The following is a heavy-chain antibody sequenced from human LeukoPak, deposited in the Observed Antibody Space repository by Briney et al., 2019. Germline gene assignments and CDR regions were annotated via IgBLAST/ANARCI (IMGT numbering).Heavy chain of an antibody. J-gene: IGHJ3*02. CDR3: ARNYESCSKRLGAFDI. Sequence: PGGSLRLSCAASGFTFSSYSMNWVGQAPGKGLEGGSYISSSSSTIYYADSVKGRFTISRDNSQNTLYFQMNSLIVEDTAVYYCARNYESCSKRLGAFDIWGQGTMVTVSS. V-gene: IGHV3-48*01. D-gene: IGHD3-22*01. CDR1: GFTFSSYS. CDR2: ISSSSSTI.